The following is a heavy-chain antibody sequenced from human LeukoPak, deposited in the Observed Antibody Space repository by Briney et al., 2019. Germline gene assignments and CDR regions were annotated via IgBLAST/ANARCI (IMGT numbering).Heavy chain of an antibody. CDR2: IIPIFGTA. CDR1: GGTFSSYA. V-gene: IGHV1-69*05. CDR3: ARGPYNWNDGRYFDY. Sequence: SVKVSCKASGGTFSSYAISWVRQAPGQGLEWMGGIIPIFGTANYAQKFQGRVTITTDESTSTAYMELSSLRSEDPAVYYCARGPYNWNDGRYFDYWGQGTLVTVSS. D-gene: IGHD1-20*01. J-gene: IGHJ4*02.